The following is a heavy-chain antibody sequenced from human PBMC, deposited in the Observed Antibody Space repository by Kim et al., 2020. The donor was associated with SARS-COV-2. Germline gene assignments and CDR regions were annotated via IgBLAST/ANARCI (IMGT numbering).Heavy chain of an antibody. D-gene: IGHD2-15*01. CDR3: ARDQVAPGDYYHYGMDV. CDR1: GFTFSIYA. Sequence: GGSLRLSCAASGFTFSIYAMHWVRQAPGKGLEWVAVISYDGSNKYYADSVKGRFTISRDNSKNTLHLQMNSLIAEDTAVYYCARDQVAPGDYYHYGMDVCGQATAVTVSS. CDR2: ISYDGSNK. V-gene: IGHV3-30*04. J-gene: IGHJ6*02.